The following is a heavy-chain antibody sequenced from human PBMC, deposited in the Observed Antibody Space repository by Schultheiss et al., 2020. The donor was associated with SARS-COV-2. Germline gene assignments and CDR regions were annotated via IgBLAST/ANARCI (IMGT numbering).Heavy chain of an antibody. Sequence: GGSLRLSCAASGFTFSNAWMSWVRQAPGKGLEWVGRIKRKTDGGTTDYAVPVKGRFTISRDDSKNTLYLQMNSLKTEDTAVYYCTTDSYYDFWSGYPHFDYWGQGTLVTVSS. J-gene: IGHJ4*02. CDR2: IKRKTDGGTT. D-gene: IGHD3-3*01. V-gene: IGHV3-15*01. CDR1: GFTFSNAW. CDR3: TTDSYYDFWSGYPHFDY.